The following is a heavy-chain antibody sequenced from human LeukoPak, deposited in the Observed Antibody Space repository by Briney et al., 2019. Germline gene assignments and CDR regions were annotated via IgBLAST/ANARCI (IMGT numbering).Heavy chain of an antibody. J-gene: IGHJ5*02. D-gene: IGHD3-22*01. CDR1: GGSISSYY. CDR2: IHHSGSA. Sequence: TASETLSLTCTVSGGSISSYYWSWIRQHPGKGLEWLGYIHHSGSAWYNPSLKSRVTISVDTSQNQVSLKVRSVTAADTAVYHCARESRYDSSGRYTGIRAPFDNWGQGTLVIVSS. CDR3: ARESRYDSSGRYTGIRAPFDN. V-gene: IGHV4-59*12.